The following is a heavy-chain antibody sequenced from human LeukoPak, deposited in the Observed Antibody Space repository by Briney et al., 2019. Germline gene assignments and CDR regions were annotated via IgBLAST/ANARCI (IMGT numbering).Heavy chain of an antibody. CDR2: ISAYNGNT. J-gene: IGHJ4*02. CDR3: ARDRDYGDYNTQDLFVY. D-gene: IGHD4-17*01. CDR1: GYTFSNFG. V-gene: IGHV1-18*01. Sequence: ASVKVSCKASGYTFSNFGISWVRQAPGQGLEWMGWISAYNGNTNYAQRLQGRVTMTTDTSTSTAYMELRSLRSDDTAVYYCARDRDYGDYNTQDLFVYWGQGTLVTVSS.